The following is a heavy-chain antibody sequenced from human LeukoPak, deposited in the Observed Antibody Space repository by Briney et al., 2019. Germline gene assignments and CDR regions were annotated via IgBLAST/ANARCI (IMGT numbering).Heavy chain of an antibody. J-gene: IGHJ3*02. Sequence: SETLSLTCTVSGGSISTSNYYWSWIRQPAGKGLEWIGRISSSGSTNYNPSLKSRVTISVDTSKNQFSLKLSSVTAADTAVYFCARGPYSYDSSGAFDIWGQGTMVTVSS. CDR3: ARGPYSYDSSGAFDI. CDR2: ISSSGST. D-gene: IGHD3-22*01. V-gene: IGHV4-61*02. CDR1: GGSISTSNYY.